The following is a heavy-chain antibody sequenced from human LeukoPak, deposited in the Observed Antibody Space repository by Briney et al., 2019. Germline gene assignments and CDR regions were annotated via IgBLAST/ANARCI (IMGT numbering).Heavy chain of an antibody. Sequence: GSSVKVSCKASGGTFSTYAISWVRQAPGQGPEWMGWINTKTGNPAYAQGFTGRFVFSLDTSVSTAYLQISSLKVEDTAVYYCAQDTSTDVFNYWGQGTLVTVSS. CDR1: GGTFSTYA. CDR3: AQDTSTDVFNY. V-gene: IGHV7-4-1*02. J-gene: IGHJ4*02. CDR2: INTKTGNP. D-gene: IGHD5-18*01.